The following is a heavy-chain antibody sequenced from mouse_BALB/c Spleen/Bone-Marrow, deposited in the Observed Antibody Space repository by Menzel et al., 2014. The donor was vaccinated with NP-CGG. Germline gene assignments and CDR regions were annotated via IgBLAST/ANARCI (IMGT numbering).Heavy chain of an antibody. CDR1: GYTFTDYA. D-gene: IGHD2-1*01. CDR3: ASGNYYYAMDY. Sequence: VQLQQSGAELVRPGVSVKISCKGSGYTFTDYAMHWVKQSHAKSLEWIGVISTYYGDASYNQKFKGKATMTVDKSSSTAYMELARLTSEDSAIYYCASGNYYYAMDYWGQRTSVTVSS. V-gene: IGHV1S137*01. J-gene: IGHJ4*01. CDR2: ISTYYGDA.